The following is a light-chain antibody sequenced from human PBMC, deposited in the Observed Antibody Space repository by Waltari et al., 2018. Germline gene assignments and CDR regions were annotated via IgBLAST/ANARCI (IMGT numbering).Light chain of an antibody. CDR2: HAS. J-gene: IGKJ1*01. V-gene: IGKV3-20*01. CDR3: QQYVESPAT. Sequence: EIVLTQSPGTVSLSPGDRATLSCRASQSVRIYLAWYQQKPGQAPRLLIYHASTRATGIPDRFSASGSGTDLSLTISRLEPEDFAMYYCQQYVESPATFGQGTKVEIK. CDR1: QSVRIY.